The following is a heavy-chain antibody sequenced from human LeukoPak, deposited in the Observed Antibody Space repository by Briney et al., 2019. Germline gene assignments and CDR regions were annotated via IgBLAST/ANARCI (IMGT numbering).Heavy chain of an antibody. Sequence: PSETLSLTCTVSGGSISSYYWSWIRQPAGKGLEWIGRIYTSGSTNYNPSLKSRVIMSVDTSKNQFSLKLSSVTAADTAVYYCARGRADYFDSSGYYFDYWGQGTPITVSS. D-gene: IGHD3-22*01. CDR2: IYTSGST. CDR1: GGSISSYY. CDR3: ARGRADYFDSSGYYFDY. J-gene: IGHJ4*02. V-gene: IGHV4-4*07.